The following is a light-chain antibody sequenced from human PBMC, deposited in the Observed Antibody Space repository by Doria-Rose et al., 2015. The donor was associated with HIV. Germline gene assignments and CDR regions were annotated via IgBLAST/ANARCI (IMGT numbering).Light chain of an antibody. CDR3: HQYGTSWT. V-gene: IGKV3-20*01. J-gene: IGKJ1*01. Sequence: TQSPGTLSLSPGERATLSCRASQSFSSTYLAWYQQNPGQAPSLLIDDGSTSATGIPDRCSASRSGTDFTLTINRLEPEDFALYYCHQYGTSWTFGQGSKVEI. CDR1: QSFSSTY. CDR2: DGS.